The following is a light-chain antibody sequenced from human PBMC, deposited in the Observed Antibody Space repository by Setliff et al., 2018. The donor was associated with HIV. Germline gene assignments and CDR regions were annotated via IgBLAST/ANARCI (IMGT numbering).Light chain of an antibody. CDR1: GNDVGGYDY. CDR3: CSYAVTYILV. Sequence: QSALAQPRSVSGSPGQSVTISCTGTGNDVGGYDYVSWHQHHPGKAPKLMIYDVTKRPSGVPDRFSGSKSGNTASLTISGLQAEDEADYYCCSYAVTYILVFGGGTKGTV. CDR2: DVT. J-gene: IGLJ2*01. V-gene: IGLV2-11*01.